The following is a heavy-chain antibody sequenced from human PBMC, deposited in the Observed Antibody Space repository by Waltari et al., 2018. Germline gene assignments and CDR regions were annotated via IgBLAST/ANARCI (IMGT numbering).Heavy chain of an antibody. Sequence: QLQLQESGPGLVKPSETLSLTCTVSGGSISRSSYYWGWIRQPPGKGLEWIGSIYYSGSTYYNPSLKSRVTISVDTSKNQFSLKLSSVTAADTAVYYCARGSHQGYANDAFDIWGQGTMVTVSS. CDR1: GGSISRSSYY. D-gene: IGHD5-18*01. V-gene: IGHV4-39*07. J-gene: IGHJ3*02. CDR2: IYYSGST. CDR3: ARGSHQGYANDAFDI.